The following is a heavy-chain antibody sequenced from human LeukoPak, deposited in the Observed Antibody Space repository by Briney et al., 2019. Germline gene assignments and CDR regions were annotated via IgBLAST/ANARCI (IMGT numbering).Heavy chain of an antibody. CDR3: VRAMAPLDTFNYQYAMDV. CDR2: MNPNSGNT. V-gene: IGHV1-8*01. Sequence: ASVKVSCKASGYTLNNYDINWVRQAPGQGLEWRGWMNPNSGNTGYAQRFQGRFTLTRETFISTAYMELSSLRSDDTAVYYCVRAMAPLDTFNYQYAMDVWGQGTMVTVSS. D-gene: IGHD5-24*01. CDR1: GYTLNNYD. J-gene: IGHJ6*02.